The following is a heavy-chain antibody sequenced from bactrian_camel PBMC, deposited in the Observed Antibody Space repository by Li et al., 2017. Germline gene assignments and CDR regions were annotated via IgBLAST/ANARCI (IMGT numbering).Heavy chain of an antibody. Sequence: DVQLVESGGGSVQAGGSLRLSCAVSGYNNRRSCMGWFRQAPGKGLEWVSGINSGGGSTIYPDSVKGRFTISQDTDKNAVFLQMNNLRTEDTAMYYCAIARDAYFSNCPVDRFDYFGRGTQVTVS. J-gene: IGHJ6*01. CDR1: GYNNRRSC. D-gene: IGHD7*01. V-gene: IGHV3S40*01. CDR3: AIARDAYFSNCPVDRFDY. CDR2: INSGGGST.